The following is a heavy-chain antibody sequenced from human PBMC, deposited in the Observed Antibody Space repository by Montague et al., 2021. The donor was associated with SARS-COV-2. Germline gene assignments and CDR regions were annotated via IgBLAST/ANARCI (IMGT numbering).Heavy chain of an antibody. V-gene: IGHV2-5*01. D-gene: IGHD5-12*01. CDR3: AHGDVGNSGFEF. J-gene: IGHJ4*02. CDR2: IYWNDYK. Sequence: PALVKPTQTLTLTCTFSGFSLNTSGVGVTWVRQPPGKALEWLAFIYWNDYKHYSPSVKSRITITKDTSKNQVVLIMTNMDPVDTGTYYCAHGDVGNSGFEFWGQGTLVTVSS. CDR1: GFSLNTSGVG.